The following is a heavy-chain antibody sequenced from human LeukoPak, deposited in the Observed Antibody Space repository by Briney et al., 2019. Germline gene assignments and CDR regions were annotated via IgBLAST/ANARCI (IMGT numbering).Heavy chain of an antibody. CDR1: GDSVTNYY. V-gene: IGHV4-59*08. CDR2: IFYRGNS. CDR3: GRLTAYNYGWYWFDS. Sequence: PSETLSLTCSVSGDSVTNYYWSWIRQPPGKGLEYIGYIFYRGNSNYSPSLKSRLTMSVDTSRNQLSLKLSSVTAADTAVYYCGRLTAYNYGWYWFDSWGQGTLVTVSS. D-gene: IGHD5-18*01. J-gene: IGHJ5*01.